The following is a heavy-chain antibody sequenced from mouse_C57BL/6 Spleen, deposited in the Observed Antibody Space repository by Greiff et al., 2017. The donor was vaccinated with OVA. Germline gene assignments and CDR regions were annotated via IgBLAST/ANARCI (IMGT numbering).Heavy chain of an antibody. CDR3: ARSANRYFDV. Sequence: VQLQQSGAELVKPGASVTMSCKASGYTFPSYWITWVKQRPGQGLEWIGDLYPGSGSTNYHEKFQSKATLTVDTSSSTAYMQLSSLTSEDAAVYYCARSANRYFDVWGTGTTVTVSS. D-gene: IGHD1-2*01. V-gene: IGHV1-55*01. J-gene: IGHJ1*03. CDR1: GYTFPSYW. CDR2: LYPGSGST.